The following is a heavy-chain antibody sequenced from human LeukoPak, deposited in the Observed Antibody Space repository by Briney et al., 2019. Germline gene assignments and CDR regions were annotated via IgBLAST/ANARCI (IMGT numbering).Heavy chain of an antibody. D-gene: IGHD1/OR15-1a*01. CDR1: GYTFSVYS. J-gene: IGHJ5*02. Sequence: ASVTVSCKASGYTFSVYSMHWVRQAPGQGLEWMGWINPNSGGANYAQKFQGRVTLTRDTSISTAYMELSTLRSDDTAVYYCARDRVGTNPNWFDPWGEGTQVIVSS. V-gene: IGHV1-2*02. CDR2: INPNSGGA. CDR3: ARDRVGTNPNWFDP.